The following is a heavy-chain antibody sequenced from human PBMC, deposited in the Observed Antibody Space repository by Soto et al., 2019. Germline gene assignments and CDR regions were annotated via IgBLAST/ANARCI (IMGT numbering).Heavy chain of an antibody. Sequence: TLSLTCTVSGASISSGIYYWSWIRQNPGKGLEWIGYISYSGVTYYNPSLRSRVTISVDTAKNQFSLNLNSVTAADTAVYYCTRGVTRWGQGTLVTVSS. D-gene: IGHD5-18*01. J-gene: IGHJ4*02. CDR1: GASISSGIYY. CDR3: TRGVTR. V-gene: IGHV4-31*03. CDR2: ISYSGVT.